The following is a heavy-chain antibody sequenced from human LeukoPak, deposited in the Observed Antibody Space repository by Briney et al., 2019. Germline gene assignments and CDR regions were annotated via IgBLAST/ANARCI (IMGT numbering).Heavy chain of an antibody. CDR3: ARVPYYYYGMDV. CDR2: IYFSGGS. V-gene: IGHV4-61*08. Sequence: PSETLSLTCTVSGGSVSSNDYYWSWIRQPPGTGLEWIGYIYFSGGSDYNPSLKSRVTISVDTSKNQFSLILISVTAADTAVYYCARVPYYYYGMDVWGQGTTVTVSS. CDR1: GGSVSSNDYY. J-gene: IGHJ6*02.